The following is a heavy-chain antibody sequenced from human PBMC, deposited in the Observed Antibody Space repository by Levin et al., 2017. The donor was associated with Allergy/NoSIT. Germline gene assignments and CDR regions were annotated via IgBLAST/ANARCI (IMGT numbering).Heavy chain of an antibody. CDR1: GFTFSSYG. CDR2: IWYDGSNK. CDR3: ARGSLGYCSGGSCYPIDY. V-gene: IGHV3-33*01. D-gene: IGHD2-15*01. Sequence: SCAASGFTFSSYGMHWVRQAPGKGLEWVAVIWYDGSNKYYADSVKGRFTISRDNSKNTLYLQMNSLRAEDTAVYYCARGSLGYCSGGSCYPIDYWGQGTLVTVSS. J-gene: IGHJ4*02.